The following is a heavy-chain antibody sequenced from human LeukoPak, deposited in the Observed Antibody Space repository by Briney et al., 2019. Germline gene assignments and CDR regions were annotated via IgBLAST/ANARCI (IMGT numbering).Heavy chain of an antibody. J-gene: IGHJ4*02. CDR2: ILYDGSNK. V-gene: IGHV3-30*04. CDR3: ARDPRPLRYFPEAFDY. CDR1: GFTFSSYA. D-gene: IGHD3-9*01. Sequence: PGGSLRLSCAASGFTFSSYAMHWVRQAPGKGLEWVAVILYDGSNKYYADSVKGRFTISRDNSKNTLYLQMNSLRAEDTAVYYCARDPRPLRYFPEAFDYWGQGTLVTVSS.